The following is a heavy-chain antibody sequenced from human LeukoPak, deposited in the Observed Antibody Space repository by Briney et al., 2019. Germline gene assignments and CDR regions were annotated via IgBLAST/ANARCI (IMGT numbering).Heavy chain of an antibody. D-gene: IGHD3-10*01. J-gene: IGHJ5*02. V-gene: IGHV3-23*01. Sequence: GGSLRLSCAASGFTFSSYAMSWVRQAPGKGLEWVSAISGNGGSTYYADSVKGRFTISRDNSKNTLSLQMNSLRAEDTAVYYCAKGVWFGEDLKFDPWGQGTLVTVSS. CDR1: GFTFSSYA. CDR2: ISGNGGST. CDR3: AKGVWFGEDLKFDP.